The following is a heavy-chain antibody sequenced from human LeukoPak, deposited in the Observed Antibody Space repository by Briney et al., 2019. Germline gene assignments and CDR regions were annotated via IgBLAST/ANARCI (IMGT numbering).Heavy chain of an antibody. CDR3: ARVCSGGSCLDY. J-gene: IGHJ4*02. CDR2: ISGSGGST. D-gene: IGHD2-15*01. CDR1: GFTFSSYA. Sequence: HPGGSLRLSCAASGFTFSSYAMSWVRQAPGKGLEWVSAISGSGGSTYYADSVKGRFTISRDNSKNTLYLQMNSLTAEDTAVYYCARVCSGGSCLDYWGQGTLVTVSS. V-gene: IGHV3-23*01.